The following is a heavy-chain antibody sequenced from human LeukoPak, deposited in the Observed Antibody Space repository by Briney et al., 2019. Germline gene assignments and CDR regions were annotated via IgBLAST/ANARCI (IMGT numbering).Heavy chain of an antibody. Sequence: GGSLRLSCSASGFTFSSYEMNWVRQAPGKGLEWVSYISSSGGTIYYADSVKGRFAISRDNAKNSLYLQMNSLRDEDTAVYYCARDGDSSGYYAAFDIWGQGTMVTVSS. CDR1: GFTFSSYE. CDR3: ARDGDSSGYYAAFDI. D-gene: IGHD3-22*01. V-gene: IGHV3-48*03. J-gene: IGHJ3*02. CDR2: ISSSGGTI.